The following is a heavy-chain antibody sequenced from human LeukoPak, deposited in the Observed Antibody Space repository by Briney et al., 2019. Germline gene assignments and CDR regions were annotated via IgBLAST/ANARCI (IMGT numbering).Heavy chain of an antibody. J-gene: IGHJ4*02. Sequence: GGSLRLSCAASGFTFSSYAMSWVRQAPGKGLEWVSAISGSGGSTYYADSVKGRFTISRDNSKNTLYLQMNSLRAEDTAVYYCAKDKFPRYSSSSGVWDYWGQGTLVTVSS. CDR3: AKDKFPRYSSSSGVWDY. CDR2: ISGSGGST. CDR1: GFTFSSYA. V-gene: IGHV3-23*01. D-gene: IGHD6-6*01.